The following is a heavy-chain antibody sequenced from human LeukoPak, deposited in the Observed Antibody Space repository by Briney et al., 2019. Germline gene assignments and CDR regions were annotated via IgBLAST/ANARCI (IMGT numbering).Heavy chain of an antibody. CDR2: INHSGST. D-gene: IGHD2-2*01. CDR1: GGSFSGYY. V-gene: IGHV4-34*01. CDR3: ARRSGVVVGHSYYFDY. Sequence: SETLSLTCAVYGGSFSGYYWSWIRQPPGKGLEWIGEINHSGSTNYNPSLKGRVTISVDTSKNQFSLKLSSVTAADTAVYYCARRSGVVVGHSYYFDYWGQGTLVTVSS. J-gene: IGHJ4*02.